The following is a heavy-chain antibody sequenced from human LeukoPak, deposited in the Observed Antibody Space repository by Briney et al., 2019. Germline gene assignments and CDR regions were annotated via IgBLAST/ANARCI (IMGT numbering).Heavy chain of an antibody. CDR3: ARLRKDYYGIGFGWFDP. CDR2: IYYSGST. CDR1: GGSISSGSYY. D-gene: IGHD3-10*01. J-gene: IGHJ5*02. V-gene: IGHV4-61*10. Sequence: SETLSLTCTVSGGSISSGSYYWSWIRQPAGKGLEWIGYIYYSGSTNYNPSLKSRVTISVDTSKNQFSLKLSSVTAADTAVYYCARLRKDYYGIGFGWFDPWGQGTLVTVSS.